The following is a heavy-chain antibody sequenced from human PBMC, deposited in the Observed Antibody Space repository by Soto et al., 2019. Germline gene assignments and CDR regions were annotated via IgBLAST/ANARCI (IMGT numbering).Heavy chain of an antibody. CDR2: ISSSSDTI. CDR3: TSGAGAWFDP. Sequence: ELQLVESGGGVLQPGGSLRLSCAASTFSFRSFTMNWVRQAPGKGLEWISYISSSSDTIFYADSVKGRFTVSRDNAKNSLFLKMNSLRPEDTAVYYCTSGAGAWFDPWGQGTLVTVSS. CDR1: TFSFRSFT. V-gene: IGHV3-48*01. J-gene: IGHJ5*02.